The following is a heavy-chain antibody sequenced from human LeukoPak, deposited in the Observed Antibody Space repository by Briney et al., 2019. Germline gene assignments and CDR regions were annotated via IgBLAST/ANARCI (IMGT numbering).Heavy chain of an antibody. V-gene: IGHV4-34*01. CDR1: GGSFSGYY. Sequence: SETLSLTCAVYGGSFSGYYWSWIRQPPGKGLEWIGEINHSGSTNYNPSLKSRVTISVDTSKNQFSLKLSSVTAADTAVYYCARGLGGTGGYSSGYCHYYYYYYMDVWGKGTTVTVSS. D-gene: IGHD3-22*01. CDR3: ARGLGGTGGYSSGYCHYYYYYYMDV. CDR2: INHSGST. J-gene: IGHJ6*03.